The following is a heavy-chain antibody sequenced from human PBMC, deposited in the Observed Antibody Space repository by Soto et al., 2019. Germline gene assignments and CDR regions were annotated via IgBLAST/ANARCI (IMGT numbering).Heavy chain of an antibody. CDR1: WFSLPTTGGR. Sequence: SGPTPGNPTQTLTLACTFSWFSLPTTGGRVGWIRQPPGKALEWLALIYWDENKRYSPSLKNRLTITKDTSKNQVVLIMTNMDPVDTATYYCAKALAGPKYFDYWGQGTLVTVSS. CDR3: AKALAGPKYFDY. V-gene: IGHV2-5*02. D-gene: IGHD6-19*01. J-gene: IGHJ4*02. CDR2: IYWDENK.